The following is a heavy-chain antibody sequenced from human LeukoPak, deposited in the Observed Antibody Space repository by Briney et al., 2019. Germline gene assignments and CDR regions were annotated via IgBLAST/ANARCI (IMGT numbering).Heavy chain of an antibody. V-gene: IGHV1-2*02. D-gene: IGHD5-18*01. CDR1: GYTFIGFY. Sequence: GASMKVSCKASGYTFIGFYIHWVRQAPGQGLEWMGWINPTNGGPNYSQNFQGRVTMTRDTSIGTAYMELHSLRSDDTAVYYCARDSGYSKGGIPFWGQGTLVTVSS. J-gene: IGHJ4*02. CDR2: INPTNGGP. CDR3: ARDSGYSKGGIPF.